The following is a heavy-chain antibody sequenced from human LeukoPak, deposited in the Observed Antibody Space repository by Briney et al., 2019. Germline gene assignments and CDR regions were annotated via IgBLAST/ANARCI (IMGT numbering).Heavy chain of an antibody. CDR3: ARDDPRAQGADAFDI. V-gene: IGHV3-21*01. CDR1: GFTFSNYS. Sequence: GGSLRLSCAGSGFTFSNYSMNWVRQAPGKGLEWVSSISSGGNYIYYADSVKGRFTISRDNAKNSLSLQMNSLRAEDTAVYYCARDDPRAQGADAFDIWGQGTMVTVSS. CDR2: ISSGGNYI. D-gene: IGHD4/OR15-4a*01. J-gene: IGHJ3*02.